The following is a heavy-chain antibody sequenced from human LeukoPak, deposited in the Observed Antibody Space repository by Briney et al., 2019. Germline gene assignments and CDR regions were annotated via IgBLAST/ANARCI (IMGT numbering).Heavy chain of an antibody. CDR1: NGSISGFY. CDR3: ARGQRLGAYYFNY. Sequence: SETLSLTCSISNGSISGFYWSWIRQSPGRGLEWIGYIYYRGSTNYNPSLKSRATMSVDTSKNQFSLKLNSVTAADTAVYYCARGQRLGAYYFNYWGRGALVTVSS. J-gene: IGHJ4*02. D-gene: IGHD3-16*01. CDR2: IYYRGST. V-gene: IGHV4-59*01.